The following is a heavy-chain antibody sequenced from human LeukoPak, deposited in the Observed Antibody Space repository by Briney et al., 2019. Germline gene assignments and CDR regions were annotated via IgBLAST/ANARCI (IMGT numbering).Heavy chain of an antibody. CDR3: ARGIDSGGYQHKGFGP. V-gene: IGHV4-4*07. J-gene: IGHJ5*02. CDR1: GESISSYY. Sequence: SETLSLTCSVSGESISSYYWSWIRQSAGKGLEWIGRIYAGGRTNYNPSLKSRVTISVDTSKNQFSLRLSSVTAADTAVYYCARGIDSGGYQHKGFGPWGQGTLVTVSS. CDR2: IYAGGRT. D-gene: IGHD3-22*01.